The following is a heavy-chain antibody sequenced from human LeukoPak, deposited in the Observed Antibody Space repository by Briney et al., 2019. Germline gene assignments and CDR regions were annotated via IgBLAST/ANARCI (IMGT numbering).Heavy chain of an antibody. CDR1: GDSVSRSDSY. J-gene: IGHJ3*02. D-gene: IGHD3-10*01. CDR3: ARMDATMVRGVIITNAFDI. CDR2: IYHSGST. V-gene: IGHV4-39*07. Sequence: SETLSLTCSVSGDSVSRSDSYWDWIRQPPGKGLEWIGSIYHSGSTYYNPSLKSRVTISVDTSKNQFSLKLSSVTAADTAVYYCARMDATMVRGVIITNAFDIWGQGTMVTVSS.